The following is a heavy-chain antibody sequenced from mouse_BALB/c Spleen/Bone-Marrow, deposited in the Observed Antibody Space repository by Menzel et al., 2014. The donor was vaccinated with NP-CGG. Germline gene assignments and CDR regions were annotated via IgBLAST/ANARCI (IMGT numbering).Heavy chain of an antibody. CDR1: GFSLTNYG. D-gene: IGHD4-1*01. V-gene: IGHV2-6*02. CDR2: IWSDGST. CDR3: ARTGTRYAMDY. Sequence: VQLVESGPGLVAPSQSLSITCTVSGFSLTNYGLHWVRQPPGKGLEWLVVIWSDGSTTYNSALKSRLSINKDNSKSQVFLKMNSRQTDDTAIYYCARTGTRYAMDYWGRGTSVTVSS. J-gene: IGHJ4*01.